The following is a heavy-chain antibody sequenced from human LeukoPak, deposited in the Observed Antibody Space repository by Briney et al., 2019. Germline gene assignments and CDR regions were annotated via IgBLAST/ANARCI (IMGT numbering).Heavy chain of an antibody. D-gene: IGHD3-10*01. CDR1: GYRFTSYW. Sequence: PGGALKISCQGSGYRFTSYWIGWGRPMPGKGLGWMGIIYPGESDTRYSPSFQGQVTISADKSISTAYLQWSSLKASDTAMYYCARQDGSGSYYPPDDALDIWGQGTMVTVSS. CDR2: IYPGESDT. J-gene: IGHJ3*02. V-gene: IGHV5-51*01. CDR3: ARQDGSGSYYPPDDALDI.